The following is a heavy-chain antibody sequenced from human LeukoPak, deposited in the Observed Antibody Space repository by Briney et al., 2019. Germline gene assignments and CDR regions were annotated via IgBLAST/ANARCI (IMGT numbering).Heavy chain of an antibody. Sequence: ASVKVSCKASGYTFTGYYMHWVRQAPGQGLEWMGWINPNSGGTNYAQKFQGRVTMTRDTSISTAYMELSRLRSDDTAVYYCARDPVSDIVVVPAARYYYYYYMDVWGNGTTVTVSS. D-gene: IGHD2-2*01. CDR2: INPNSGGT. V-gene: IGHV1-2*02. J-gene: IGHJ6*03. CDR3: ARDPVSDIVVVPAARYYYYYYMDV. CDR1: GYTFTGYY.